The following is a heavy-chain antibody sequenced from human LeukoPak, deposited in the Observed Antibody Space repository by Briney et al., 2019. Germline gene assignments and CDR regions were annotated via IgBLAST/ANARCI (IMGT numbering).Heavy chain of an antibody. J-gene: IGHJ4*02. Sequence: GASVKVSCKASGYTFTSYAMHWVRQAPGQRLEWMGWINAGNGNTKYSQKFQGRVTITRDTSASTAYMKLSSLRSEDTAVYYCARVYDFWSGYPHFDYWGQGTLVTVSS. D-gene: IGHD3-3*01. CDR2: INAGNGNT. CDR1: GYTFTSYA. CDR3: ARVYDFWSGYPHFDY. V-gene: IGHV1-3*01.